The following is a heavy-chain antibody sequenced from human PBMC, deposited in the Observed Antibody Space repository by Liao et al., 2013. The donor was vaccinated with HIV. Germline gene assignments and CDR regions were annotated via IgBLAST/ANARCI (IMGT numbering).Heavy chain of an antibody. CDR3: ARTDFWSEYYMDL. CDR1: GASISSGSDY. Sequence: QVQLQESGPGLVRPSQTLSLTCTVSGASISSGSDYWTWIRQPAGKGLEWIGRIYTSGSTDYNPSLKSRVTISADTSTNQFSLKLSSVTAADTAVYYCARTDFWSEYYMDLWGKGTTVTVSS. CDR2: IYTSGST. D-gene: IGHD3-3*01. V-gene: IGHV4-61*02. J-gene: IGHJ6*03.